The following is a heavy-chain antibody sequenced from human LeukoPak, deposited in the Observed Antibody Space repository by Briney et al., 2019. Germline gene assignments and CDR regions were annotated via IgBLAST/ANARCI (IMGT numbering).Heavy chain of an antibody. Sequence: PGGSLRLSCGASGFTFSRYAMSWVRQAPGKGLQWVSQIDGSGGAIYYADSVRGRFTISRDNSKNTLFLEMSSLRAEDTAVYYCAKNGPITMVRGVIGYWGQGTLVTVSS. V-gene: IGHV3-23*01. D-gene: IGHD3-10*01. CDR1: GFTFSRYA. J-gene: IGHJ4*02. CDR2: IDGSGGAI. CDR3: AKNGPITMVRGVIGY.